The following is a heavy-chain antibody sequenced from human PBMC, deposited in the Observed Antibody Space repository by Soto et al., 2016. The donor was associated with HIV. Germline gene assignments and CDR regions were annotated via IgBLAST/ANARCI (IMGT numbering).Heavy chain of an antibody. D-gene: IGHD1-26*01. Sequence: EVQLLESGGGFVQPGGSLRLSCAASGFSFSTYAMSWVRQAPGKGLEWVASISGSGSSTYYADSVKGRFTISRDNSKNTLYLQMNSLRAEDTAVYYCTKDLPGRPVGARGRDYFDYWGQGTLVTVSS. CDR1: GFSFSTYA. CDR2: ISGSGSST. J-gene: IGHJ4*02. V-gene: IGHV3-23*01. CDR3: TKDLPGRPVGARGRDYFDY.